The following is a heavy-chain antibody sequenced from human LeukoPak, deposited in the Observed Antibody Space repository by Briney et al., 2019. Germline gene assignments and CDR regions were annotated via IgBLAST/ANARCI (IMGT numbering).Heavy chain of an antibody. Sequence: GRSLRLSCAASGFTFDDYAMHWVRQAPGKGLEWVSGISWNSGSIGYADSVKGRFTISRDNAKNSLYLQMNSLRPEDTALYYCAKDSSSWFDAFDIWGQGTTVTVSS. J-gene: IGHJ3*02. CDR3: AKDSSSWFDAFDI. CDR2: ISWNSGSI. D-gene: IGHD6-13*01. V-gene: IGHV3-9*01. CDR1: GFTFDDYA.